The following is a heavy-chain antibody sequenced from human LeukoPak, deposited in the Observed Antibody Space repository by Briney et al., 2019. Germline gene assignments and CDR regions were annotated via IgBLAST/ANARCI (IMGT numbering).Heavy chain of an antibody. CDR1: GYSFTTYW. D-gene: IGHD3-10*01. CDR2: IDPSDSYA. Sequence: GESLRISWKVSGYSFTTYWISWVRQMPGKGLEWMGRIDPSDSYANYSPSFQGYVSISADKSISTAYLQWSSLKASDTAMYYCAGPYYYGSGFYGMDVWGQGTTVTVSS. V-gene: IGHV5-10-1*01. J-gene: IGHJ6*02. CDR3: AGPYYYGSGFYGMDV.